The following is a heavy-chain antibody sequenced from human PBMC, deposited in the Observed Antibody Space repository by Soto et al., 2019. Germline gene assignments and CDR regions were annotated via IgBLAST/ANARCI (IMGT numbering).Heavy chain of an antibody. Sequence: QITLKESGPTLVKPTQTLTLTCTFSGFSLSTGGVGVGWIRQPPGEALEWLALIYWDNDKRYSPSLKSRLTITQAASQNQVVLTMTNKDPVDTAKYYCAHSRCGGDCLQSYSSHYYYGMDVWGQGTTVTVSS. V-gene: IGHV2-5*02. CDR2: IYWDNDK. J-gene: IGHJ6*02. CDR1: GFSLSTGGVG. D-gene: IGHD2-21*02. CDR3: AHSRCGGDCLQSYSSHYYYGMDV.